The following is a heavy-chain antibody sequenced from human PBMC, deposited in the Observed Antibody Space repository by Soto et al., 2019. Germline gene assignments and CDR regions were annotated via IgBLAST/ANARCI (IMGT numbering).Heavy chain of an antibody. CDR3: ARELGYYYDSSGYYSEAYAFDI. CDR1: GYTFTSYY. Sequence: GASVKVSCKASGYTFTSYYMHWVRQSPGQGLEWMGIINPSGGSTSYAQKFQCRVTMTRDTSTSTVYMALRRLRSEDTAVYYCARELGYYYDSSGYYSEAYAFDIWGQGTMVTVSS. CDR2: INPSGGST. D-gene: IGHD3-22*01. J-gene: IGHJ3*02. V-gene: IGHV1-46*01.